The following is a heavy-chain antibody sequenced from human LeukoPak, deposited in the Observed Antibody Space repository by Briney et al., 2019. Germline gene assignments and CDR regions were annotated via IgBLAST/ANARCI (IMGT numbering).Heavy chain of an antibody. CDR1: GFTFTSYW. J-gene: IGHJ4*02. D-gene: IGHD3-22*01. Sequence: GGSLRLSCAASGFTFTSYWMSWVRQAPGKGLEWVANIKEDGSEKYYVDSVMGRFTISRDNARNSQYLEMNSLRAEDTAVYYCARDNYDSSGYYYVDYWGQGTLVTVSS. V-gene: IGHV3-7*01. CDR3: ARDNYDSSGYYYVDY. CDR2: IKEDGSEK.